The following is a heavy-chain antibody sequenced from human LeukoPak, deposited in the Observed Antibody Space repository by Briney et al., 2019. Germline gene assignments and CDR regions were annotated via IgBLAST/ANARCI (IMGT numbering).Heavy chain of an antibody. V-gene: IGHV3-23*01. CDR2: ISDRGGST. CDR1: GFTFSDYN. CDR3: AKGAAGVNRVFDY. Sequence: SGGSLRLSCAASGFTFSDYNMGWMRQAPGKGLEWVAGISDRGGSTKYADSVKGRFTISRDNSKNTLFLQMNTLRAEDTAVYYCAKGAAGVNRVFDYWGQGTLVTVSS. D-gene: IGHD6-19*01. J-gene: IGHJ4*02.